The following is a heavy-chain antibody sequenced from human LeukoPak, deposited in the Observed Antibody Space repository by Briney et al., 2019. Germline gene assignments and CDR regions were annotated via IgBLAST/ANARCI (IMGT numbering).Heavy chain of an antibody. D-gene: IGHD6-13*01. Sequence: PSGTLSLTCAVSGGSISSSNWWSWVLQPPGKGLEWIGEIYHSGSTNYNPSLKSRVTISVDKSKNQFSLKLSSVTAADTAVYYCARHPAVAAAGYFDYWGQGTLVTVSS. CDR1: GGSISSSNW. V-gene: IGHV4-4*02. CDR3: ARHPAVAAAGYFDY. CDR2: IYHSGST. J-gene: IGHJ4*02.